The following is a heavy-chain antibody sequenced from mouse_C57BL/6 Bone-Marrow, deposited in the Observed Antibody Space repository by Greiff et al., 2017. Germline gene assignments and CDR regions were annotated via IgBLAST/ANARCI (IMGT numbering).Heavy chain of an antibody. Sequence: QVQLKESGAELVRPGASVTLSCKASGYTFTDYEMHWVKQTPVHGLEWIGAIDPETGGTAYNQKFKGKAILTADKSSSTAYMKLRSLTSEDSAVYFFTRSWDDYWGQGTTLTVSS. J-gene: IGHJ2*01. CDR3: TRSWDDY. D-gene: IGHD4-1*01. CDR1: GYTFTDYE. CDR2: IDPETGGT. V-gene: IGHV1-15*01.